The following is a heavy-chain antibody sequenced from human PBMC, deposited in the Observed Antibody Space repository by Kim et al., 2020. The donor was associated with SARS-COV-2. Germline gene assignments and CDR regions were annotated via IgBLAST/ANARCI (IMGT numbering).Heavy chain of an antibody. D-gene: IGHD6-13*01. CDR1: GASISSSSYF. Sequence: SETLSLTCTVSGASISSSSYFWDWIRQSPGKGLEWIGSVYYIGTTYHNPSLESRITISVDTSKNEFSLKLRSVTAADTAVYYCARRFSSWSFDSWGQGTLVPVSS. J-gene: IGHJ4*02. CDR3: ARRFSSWSFDS. CDR2: VYYIGTT. V-gene: IGHV4-39*01.